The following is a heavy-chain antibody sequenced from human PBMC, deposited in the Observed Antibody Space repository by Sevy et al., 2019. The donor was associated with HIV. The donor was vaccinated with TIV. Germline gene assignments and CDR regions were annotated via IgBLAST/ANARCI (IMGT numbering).Heavy chain of an antibody. CDR2: ISYDGSNK. V-gene: IGHV3-30-3*01. J-gene: IGHJ6*02. CDR1: GFTFSSYA. Sequence: GGSLRLSCAASGFTFSSYAMHWVRQAPGKGLEWVAVISYDGSNKYYADSVKGRFTISRDNSKNTLYLQMNSLRAEDTAVYYCARPTDSSGYPEDYYYGMDVWGQGTTVTVSS. CDR3: ARPTDSSGYPEDYYYGMDV. D-gene: IGHD3-22*01.